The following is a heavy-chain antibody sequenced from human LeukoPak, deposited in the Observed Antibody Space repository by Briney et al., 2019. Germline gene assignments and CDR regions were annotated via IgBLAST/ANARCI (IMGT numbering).Heavy chain of an antibody. D-gene: IGHD1-7*01. CDR3: ARDPISDLELEYYFDY. V-gene: IGHV4-59*12. CDR1: GGSISSYY. Sequence: SETLSLTCTVSGGSISSYYWSWIRQPPGKGLEWIGYIYYSGSTKYNPSLKSRVTISVDTSKDQFSLKMSSVTLEDTAVYYCARDPISDLELEYYFDYWGQGTLVTVSS. J-gene: IGHJ4*02. CDR2: IYYSGST.